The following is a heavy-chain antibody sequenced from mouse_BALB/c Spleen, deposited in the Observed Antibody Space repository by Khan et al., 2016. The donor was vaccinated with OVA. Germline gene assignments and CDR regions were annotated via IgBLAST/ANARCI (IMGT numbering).Heavy chain of an antibody. CDR3: ASGCSRYSYAMDY. D-gene: IGHD2-12*01. Sequence: VQLKESGPGLVKPSQSLSLTCTVTGYSITSAYAWNWIRQFPGNKLEWMGYISPSGSTNYNPVLNSRISITRDTSKNQFFLQLNSVTTEDTATYDGASGCSRYSYAMDYWGQGTSFTVSS. CDR1: GYSITSAYA. V-gene: IGHV3-2*02. CDR2: ISPSGST. J-gene: IGHJ4*01.